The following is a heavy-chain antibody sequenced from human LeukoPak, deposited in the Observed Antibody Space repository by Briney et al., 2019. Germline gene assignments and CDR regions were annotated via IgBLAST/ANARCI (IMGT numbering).Heavy chain of an antibody. V-gene: IGHV4-39*07. J-gene: IGHJ4*02. D-gene: IGHD6-19*01. CDR2: IYYSGST. CDR3: TREHGWYYFDY. CDR1: GGSISSSSYY. Sequence: KPSETLSLTCTVSGGSISSSSYYWGWIRQPPGKGLEWIGSIYYSGSTYYNPSLKSRVTISVDTSKNQFSLKLSSVTAADTAVYHCTREHGWYYFDYWGQGTLVTVSS.